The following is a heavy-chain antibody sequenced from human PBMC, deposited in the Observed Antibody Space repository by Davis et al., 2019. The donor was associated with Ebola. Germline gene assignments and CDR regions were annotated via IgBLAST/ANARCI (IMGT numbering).Heavy chain of an antibody. V-gene: IGHV3-7*01. CDR3: ARVMSYYDSSGTDY. J-gene: IGHJ4*02. CDR2: VNQDGSEK. D-gene: IGHD3-22*01. CDR1: GFTFSSYW. Sequence: GGSLRLSCAASGFTFSSYWMTWVRQAPGEGLEWVANVNQDGSEKYYVDSVKGRFTISRGNAKNSLYLQMNSLRDEDTAVYYCARVMSYYDSSGTDYWGQGTLVTVSS.